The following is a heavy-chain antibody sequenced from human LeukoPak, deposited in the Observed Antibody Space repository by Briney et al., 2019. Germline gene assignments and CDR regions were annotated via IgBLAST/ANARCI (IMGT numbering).Heavy chain of an antibody. CDR1: DGSFSGYY. CDR3: ARGVYYDFWSGYASPFDY. J-gene: IGHJ4*02. V-gene: IGHV4-34*01. D-gene: IGHD3-3*01. Sequence: SETLSLTCAVYDGSFSGYYWSWIRQSPGKGLEWIGEINHSGRTNYNPSLKSRVTISVDTSKNQFPLKLSSVTAADTAVYYCARGVYYDFWSGYASPFDYWGQGTLVTVSS. CDR2: INHSGRT.